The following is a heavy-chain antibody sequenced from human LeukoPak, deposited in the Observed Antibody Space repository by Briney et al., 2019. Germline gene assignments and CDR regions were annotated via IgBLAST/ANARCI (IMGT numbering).Heavy chain of an antibody. D-gene: IGHD3-22*01. V-gene: IGHV1-8*01. Sequence: ASVKVSCKASGYTFTSYDINWVRQATGQGLEWMGWMNPNSGNTGYAQKFQGRVTMTRNTSISTAYMELSSLRSDDTAVYYCARVGEHYYYDSSGYYLDYWGQGTLVTVSS. CDR3: ARVGEHYYYDSSGYYLDY. J-gene: IGHJ4*02. CDR1: GYTFTSYD. CDR2: MNPNSGNT.